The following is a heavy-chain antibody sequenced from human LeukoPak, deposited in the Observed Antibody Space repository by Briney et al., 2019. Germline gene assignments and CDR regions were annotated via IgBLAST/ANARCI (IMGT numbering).Heavy chain of an antibody. J-gene: IGHJ4*02. CDR3: ARDHMGYDY. D-gene: IGHD1-26*01. V-gene: IGHV3-48*04. CDR2: ISCGGSTT. CDR1: GFTFSIYS. Sequence: PGGSLTLSCAASGFTFSIYSMNWVRQAPGKGLECVSYISCGGSTTYYAGPVKGRFTVSRDNAKPSLYLQMNSLRAEDTAVYYCARDHMGYDYWGQGTLVPVS.